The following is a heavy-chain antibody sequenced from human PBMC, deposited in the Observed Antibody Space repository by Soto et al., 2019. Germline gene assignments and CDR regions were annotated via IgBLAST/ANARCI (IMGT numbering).Heavy chain of an antibody. Sequence: SETLSLTCTVSGGSISSGDYYWSWIRQPPGKGLEWIGYIYYSGSTYYNPSLKSRVTISVDTSKNQFSLKLSSVTAADTAVYYCGRGGVAAHPSKRWLDPCGKGTLVTVYS. CDR1: GGSISSGDYY. J-gene: IGHJ5*02. CDR2: IYYSGST. V-gene: IGHV4-30-4*01. CDR3: GRGGVAAHPSKRWLDP. D-gene: IGHD6-6*01.